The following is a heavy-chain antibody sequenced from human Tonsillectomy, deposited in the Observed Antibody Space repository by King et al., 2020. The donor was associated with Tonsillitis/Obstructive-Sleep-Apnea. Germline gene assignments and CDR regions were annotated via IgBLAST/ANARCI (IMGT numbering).Heavy chain of an antibody. CDR2: ISYDGSNK. CDR1: GFTFNTYA. V-gene: IGHV3-30*04. CDR3: VRDPESSVVPNYFDF. Sequence: VQLVESGGGVVQPGRSLRLSCTASGFTFNTYAMHWVRQAPGKGLEWVAVISYDGSNKYYADSVKGRFTISRDNSKNRLYLQMNSLRGDDRAVYYCVRDPESSVVPNYFDFWGQGTLVSVSS. J-gene: IGHJ4*02. D-gene: IGHD4-23*01.